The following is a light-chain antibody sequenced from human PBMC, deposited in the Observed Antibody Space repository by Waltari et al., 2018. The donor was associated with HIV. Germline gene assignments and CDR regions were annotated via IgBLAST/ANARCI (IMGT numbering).Light chain of an antibody. Sequence: QSVLTQPPSASGTPRQRVTISCSGSSSNIGSNYVYWYQHLPGPAPQLLLYRNNQRPSGVPDRFSVSKSGTAASLAISGRRSEDEADYYCAAWGDSLSVLVGGGTKLTVL. CDR2: RNN. CDR1: SSNIGSNY. J-gene: IGLJ2*01. CDR3: AAWGDSLSVL. V-gene: IGLV1-47*01.